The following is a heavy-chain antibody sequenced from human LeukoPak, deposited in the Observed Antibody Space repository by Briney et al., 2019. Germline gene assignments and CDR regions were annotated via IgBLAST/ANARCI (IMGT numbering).Heavy chain of an antibody. V-gene: IGHV3-13*01. J-gene: IGHJ4*02. CDR1: GFTFSSYD. CDR3: AAGTAPSAFDY. Sequence: PGGSLRLSCAASGFTFSSYDMHWVRQATGKGLEWVSAIGTAGDTYYPGSVKGRFTISRENAKNSLYLQMNSLRAGDTAVYYCAAGTAPSAFDYWGQGTLVTVS. CDR2: IGTAGDT.